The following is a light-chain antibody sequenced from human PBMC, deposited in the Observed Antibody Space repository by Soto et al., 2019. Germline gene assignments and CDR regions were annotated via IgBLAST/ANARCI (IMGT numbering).Light chain of an antibody. CDR1: SSDVGGYNY. Sequence: QSALTQPASVSGSPGQSITISCTGTSSDVGGYNYVSWYQQHPGKAPKLMIYDVSNRPSGVSNRFSGSKSGNTASLTISGLQAEDEADYYCSSYTSSSPLHVLGTGTKLTVL. V-gene: IGLV2-14*01. CDR3: SSYTSSSPLHV. CDR2: DVS. J-gene: IGLJ1*01.